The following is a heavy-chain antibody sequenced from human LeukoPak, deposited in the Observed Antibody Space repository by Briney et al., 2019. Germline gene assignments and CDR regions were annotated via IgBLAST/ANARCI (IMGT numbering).Heavy chain of an antibody. Sequence: SETLSLTCAVSGGSISSGGYSWSWIRQPPGKGLEWIGYIYHSGSTYYNPSLKSRVTISVDRSKNQFSLKLSSVTAADTAVYYCARVHYYGSGSSNWFDPWGQGTLVTVSS. D-gene: IGHD3-10*01. J-gene: IGHJ5*02. CDR3: ARVHYYGSGSSNWFDP. CDR2: IYHSGST. CDR1: GGSISSGGYS. V-gene: IGHV4-30-2*01.